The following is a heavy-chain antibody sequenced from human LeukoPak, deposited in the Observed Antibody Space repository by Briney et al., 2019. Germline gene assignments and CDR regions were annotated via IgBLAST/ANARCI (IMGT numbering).Heavy chain of an antibody. D-gene: IGHD3-16*01. CDR2: IKQDGSEK. CDR3: ARGGWVGAFDI. V-gene: IGHV3-7*01. CDR1: GFAFSSYW. Sequence: GGSLRLSCAASGFAFSSYWMSWVRQAPGKGLEWVANIKQDGSEKYYVDSVKGRFTISRDNAKNSLYLQMNSLRAEDTAVYYCARGGWVGAFDIWGQGTMVTVSS. J-gene: IGHJ3*02.